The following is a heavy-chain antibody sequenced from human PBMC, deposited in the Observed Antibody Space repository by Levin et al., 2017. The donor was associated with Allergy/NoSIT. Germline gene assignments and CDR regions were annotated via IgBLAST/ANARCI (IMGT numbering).Heavy chain of an antibody. Sequence: GESLKISCAGSGFTFSFSWMHWVRQVPGKGLVWVSRINEDGTTTNYADSVKGRFTISRDNSKNTVYLQMNSLRVEDTAVYDCARDVGGATDYWGQGTLVTVSS. D-gene: IGHD3-16*01. CDR2: INEDGTTT. CDR1: GFTFSFSW. J-gene: IGHJ4*02. V-gene: IGHV3-74*01. CDR3: ARDVGGATDY.